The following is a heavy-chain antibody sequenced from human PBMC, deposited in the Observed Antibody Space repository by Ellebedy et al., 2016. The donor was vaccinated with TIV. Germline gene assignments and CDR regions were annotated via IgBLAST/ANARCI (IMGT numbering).Heavy chain of an antibody. J-gene: IGHJ4*02. CDR2: ISIADDDT. Sequence: GESLKISCVGSGFTFNNYAMNWVPQAPGKGHEWVSYISIADDDTRYADSVKGRFTISRDRSKNTLYLPLNSLRAEDTAIYYCAKTVGGTNILLDYWGLGTQVIVSS. CDR1: GFTFNNYA. D-gene: IGHD1-14*01. CDR3: AKTVGGTNILLDY. V-gene: IGHV3-23*01.